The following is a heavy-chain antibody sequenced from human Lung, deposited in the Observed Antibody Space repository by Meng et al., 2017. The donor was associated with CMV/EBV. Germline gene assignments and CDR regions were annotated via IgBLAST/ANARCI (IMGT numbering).Heavy chain of an antibody. D-gene: IGHD3-3*01. Sequence: ASVKVSCKSSGYTFTGYYMHWVRQAPGQGLEWMGWIDPNSGGTNYAQKFQGRVTMTRDTSINTAYMELSRLRSDDTAVYYCSRELVTSCGVVGTFGYWGQGTLVTVSS. V-gene: IGHV1-2*02. CDR3: SRELVTSCGVVGTFGY. CDR2: IDPNSGGT. J-gene: IGHJ4*02. CDR1: GYTFTGYY.